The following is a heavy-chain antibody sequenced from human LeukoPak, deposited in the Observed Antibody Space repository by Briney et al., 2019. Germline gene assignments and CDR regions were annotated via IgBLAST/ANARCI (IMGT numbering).Heavy chain of an antibody. CDR2: ITSTGNNT. V-gene: IGHV3-11*01. D-gene: IGHD3-9*01. CDR1: GFTFSDYY. CDR3: ARDSPSVDISEVRFDP. Sequence: GGALRLSCAACGFTFSDYYMSWSRQGPGAGLEWGSYITSTGNNTYYTDPVKARFTISTDTARNSLYLQMNRLRAEDTAVYYCARDSPSVDISEVRFDPWGQGTLVTVSS. J-gene: IGHJ5*02.